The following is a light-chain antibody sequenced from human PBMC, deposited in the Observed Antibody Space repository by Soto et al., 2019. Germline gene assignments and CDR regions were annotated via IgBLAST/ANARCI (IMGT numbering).Light chain of an antibody. V-gene: IGKV1-5*01. J-gene: IGKJ1*01. CDR3: QQYNSYSPTK. CDR2: DAS. CDR1: QSINYW. Sequence: DIQMTHSPSTLSASVLYIVTITFRASQSINYWLAWYQQKPGKAPKLLIYDASILESGVPSRFSGRGSGTEFTLTISSLQPDDFATYYCQQYNSYSPTKFGQGTKVDIK.